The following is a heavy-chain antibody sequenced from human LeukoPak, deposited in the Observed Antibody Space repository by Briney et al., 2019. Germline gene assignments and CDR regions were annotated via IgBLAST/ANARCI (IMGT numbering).Heavy chain of an antibody. CDR1: GGTFSSYA. Sequence: SVKVSCKASGGTFSSYAISWVRQAPGQGLEWMGRIIPIFGTANYAQKFQGRVTITADESTSTAYMELSSLRSKDTAVYYCARDYYGSGSYLGYYYGMDVWGQGTTVTVSS. CDR2: IIPIFGTA. V-gene: IGHV1-69*13. J-gene: IGHJ6*02. D-gene: IGHD3-10*01. CDR3: ARDYYGSGSYLGYYYGMDV.